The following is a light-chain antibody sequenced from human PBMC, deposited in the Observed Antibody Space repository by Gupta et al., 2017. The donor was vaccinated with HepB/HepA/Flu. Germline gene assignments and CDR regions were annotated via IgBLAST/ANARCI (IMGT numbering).Light chain of an antibody. CDR1: SSNIGSTT. CDR2: NNN. Sequence: QSVLTQPPSASGTPGQRVTISCSGSSSNIGSTTVNWYRQLPGTAPKLLIYNNNQRPSGVPDRFSGSKSGTSASLAISGLQSEDEADYYCATWDDSPWSGVFGGGTKLTVL. CDR3: ATWDDSPWSGV. J-gene: IGLJ2*01. V-gene: IGLV1-44*01.